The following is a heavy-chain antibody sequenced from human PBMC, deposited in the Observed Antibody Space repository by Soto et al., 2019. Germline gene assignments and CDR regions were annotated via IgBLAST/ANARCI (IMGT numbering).Heavy chain of an antibody. D-gene: IGHD3-10*01. CDR3: AKDWEKYGSGSYDAFDI. CDR1: GFTFSSYA. J-gene: IGHJ3*02. CDR2: ISGSGGST. V-gene: IGHV3-23*01. Sequence: GGSLRLSCAASGFTFSSYAMSWVRQAPGKGLEWVSAISGSGGSTYYADSVKGRFTISRDNSKNTLYLQMNSLRAEDTAVYYCAKDWEKYGSGSYDAFDIWGQGTMVTVSS.